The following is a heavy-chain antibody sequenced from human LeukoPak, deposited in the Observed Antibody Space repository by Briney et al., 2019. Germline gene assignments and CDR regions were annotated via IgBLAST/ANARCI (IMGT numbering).Heavy chain of an antibody. Sequence: GGSLRLSCAASGFTFSSYGMNWVRQAPGKALEWVAVIWYDGSNKYYADSVKGRFTISRDNSKNTLYLQMNSLRAEDTAVYYCARDALGGGAFDIWGQGTMVTVSS. CDR1: GFTFSSYG. V-gene: IGHV3-33*01. J-gene: IGHJ3*02. CDR2: IWYDGSNK. CDR3: ARDALGGGAFDI.